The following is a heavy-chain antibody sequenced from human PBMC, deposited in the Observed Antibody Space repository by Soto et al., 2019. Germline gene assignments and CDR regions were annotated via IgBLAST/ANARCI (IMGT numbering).Heavy chain of an antibody. D-gene: IGHD2-2*01. CDR1: GFTFSSYA. CDR2: ISGSGGST. Sequence: PRLSCAASGFTFSSYAMSWVRQAPGKGLEWVSAISGSGGSTYYADSVKGRFTISRDNSKNTLYLQMNSLRAEDTAVYYCAKDQYQLLGFFDYWGQGTLVTVSS. J-gene: IGHJ4*02. V-gene: IGHV3-23*01. CDR3: AKDQYQLLGFFDY.